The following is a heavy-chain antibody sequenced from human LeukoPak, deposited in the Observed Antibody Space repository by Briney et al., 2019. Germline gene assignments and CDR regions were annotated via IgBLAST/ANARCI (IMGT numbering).Heavy chain of an antibody. Sequence: PGESLKISCKGSGYSFTSYGISWVRQAPGQGLEWMGWISAYNGNTNYAQKLQGRVTMTTDTSTSTAYMELRSLRSDDTAVYYCAREGITMIVVVNYYGMDVWGQGTTVTVSS. CDR2: ISAYNGNT. V-gene: IGHV1-18*01. J-gene: IGHJ6*02. D-gene: IGHD3-22*01. CDR3: AREGITMIVVVNYYGMDV. CDR1: GYSFTSYG.